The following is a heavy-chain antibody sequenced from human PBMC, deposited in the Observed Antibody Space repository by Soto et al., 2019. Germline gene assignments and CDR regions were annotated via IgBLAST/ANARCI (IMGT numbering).Heavy chain of an antibody. CDR2: VISLFGTA. V-gene: IGHV1-69*01. D-gene: IGHD2-21*02. CDR1: GGTFSSHS. Sequence: VQLMQSGAEVKKPGSSVKVSCKASGGTFSSHSINWVRQAPGQGLEWMGGVISLFGTANYAHNFKGRVTITADQSTSTAYMELNSLRSDDTAVYYCASRPSGMTYHAVFDFWGQGTLVTVSS. J-gene: IGHJ4*02. CDR3: ASRPSGMTYHAVFDF.